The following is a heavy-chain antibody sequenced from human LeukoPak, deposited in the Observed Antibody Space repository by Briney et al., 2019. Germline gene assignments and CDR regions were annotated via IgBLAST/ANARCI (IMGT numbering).Heavy chain of an antibody. D-gene: IGHD6-13*01. J-gene: IGHJ4*02. V-gene: IGHV4-38-2*01. CDR3: ARMYSSSWYLNY. Sequence: PSETLSLTCAVSGYSISSGYYWDWIRQPPGKGLEWIGTIYHSGTTYYNPSLKSRVTISVDTSKNQFSLKLSSVTAADTAVYYCARMYSSSWYLNYWGQGRLVRVSS. CDR1: GYSISSGYY. CDR2: IYHSGTT.